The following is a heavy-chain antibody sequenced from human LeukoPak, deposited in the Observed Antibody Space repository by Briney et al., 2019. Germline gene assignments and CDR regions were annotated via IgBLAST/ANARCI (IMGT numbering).Heavy chain of an antibody. D-gene: IGHD3-3*01. CDR3: AKAFYDFWSGYYFDY. CDR1: GFTFSSYA. Sequence: PGGSLRLSCAASGFTFSSYAMSWVRQAPGKGLEWVSAISGSGGSTYYADSVKGRFTISRDNSKNTLYLQMSSLRAEDTAVYYCAKAFYDFWSGYYFDYWGQGTLVTVSS. J-gene: IGHJ4*02. V-gene: IGHV3-23*01. CDR2: ISGSGGST.